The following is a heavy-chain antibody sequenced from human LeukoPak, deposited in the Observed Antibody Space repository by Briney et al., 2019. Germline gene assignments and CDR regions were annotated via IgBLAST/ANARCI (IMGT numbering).Heavy chain of an antibody. CDR2: INPSGGST. J-gene: IGHJ3*02. CDR1: GFTFTSYY. CDR3: ARAQQWLAFDI. V-gene: IGHV1-46*01. D-gene: IGHD6-19*01. Sequence: ASVKVSCKASGFTFTSYYMHWVRQAPGQGLEWMGIINPSGGSTSYAQKFQGRVTMTRDTSTSTVYMELSSLRSEDTAVYYCARAQQWLAFDIWGQGTMVTVSS.